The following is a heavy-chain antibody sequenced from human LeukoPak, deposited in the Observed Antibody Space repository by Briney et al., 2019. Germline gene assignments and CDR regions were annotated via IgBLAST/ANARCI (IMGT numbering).Heavy chain of an antibody. Sequence: PSETLSLTCTVSGGSISSSSYYWGWIRQPPGKGLEWIGSIYYSGSTYYNPSLKSRATISVDTSKNQFSLKLSSVTAADTAVYYCAKVAKYYYGPETYFFFEHWGQGTLVTVSS. CDR2: IYYSGST. CDR3: AKVAKYYYGPETYFFFEH. J-gene: IGHJ4*02. D-gene: IGHD3-10*01. V-gene: IGHV4-39*07. CDR1: GGSISSSSYY.